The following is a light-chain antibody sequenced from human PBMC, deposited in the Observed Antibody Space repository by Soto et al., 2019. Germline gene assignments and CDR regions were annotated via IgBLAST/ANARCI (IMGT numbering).Light chain of an antibody. J-gene: IGLJ3*02. Sequence: QSALTQPASVSGSPGQSITISCTGTNSDIGAHNSVSWYQQHPGKAPNLMIYEVSNRPSGVSNLFSGSKSDNTAPLTISGLPAEDEADYYCHSYTSTSTRVFGGGTKLTVL. V-gene: IGLV2-14*01. CDR1: NSDIGAHNS. CDR3: HSYTSTSTRV. CDR2: EVS.